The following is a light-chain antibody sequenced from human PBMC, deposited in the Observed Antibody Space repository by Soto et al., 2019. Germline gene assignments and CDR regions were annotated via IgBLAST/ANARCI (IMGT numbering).Light chain of an antibody. CDR3: QQYNSWPIT. CDR1: QSVSDN. V-gene: IGKV3-15*01. CDR2: RAS. Sequence: EVLMTQYPDTLYVSPGERVTLSCRASQSVSDNLAWYQQKPGQGPRLLVYRASTRTLGIPARFSGSESGTEFTLTISSLQSEDFAVYYCQQYNSWPITFGQGTRLEI. J-gene: IGKJ5*01.